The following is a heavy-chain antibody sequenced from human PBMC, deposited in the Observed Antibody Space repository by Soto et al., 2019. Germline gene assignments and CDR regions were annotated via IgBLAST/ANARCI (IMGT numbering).Heavy chain of an antibody. Sequence: GGSLRLSCAASGFTFSSYAMSWVRQAPGKGLEWVSAISAGGGYTYYADSVKGRFTISRDNSKNTLYLQMNSLRAEDTAVYYCAKDSIVVVPAANYYFDYWGQGTLVTVSS. CDR3: AKDSIVVVPAANYYFDY. CDR1: GFTFSSYA. V-gene: IGHV3-23*01. CDR2: ISAGGGYT. J-gene: IGHJ4*02. D-gene: IGHD2-2*01.